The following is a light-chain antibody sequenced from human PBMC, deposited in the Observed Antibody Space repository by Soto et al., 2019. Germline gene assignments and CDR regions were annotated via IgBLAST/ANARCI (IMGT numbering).Light chain of an antibody. CDR1: SSDVGGYNY. J-gene: IGLJ1*01. V-gene: IGLV2-11*01. Sequence: QSALTQPRSVSGSPGQSVTISCTGTSSDVGGYNYVSWYQQHPDKAPKLMIYDVRKRPSGVPDRFSGSKSGNTASLTISGLQAEDEADYYCCSYAGSYTFYVFGTGTKVTVL. CDR2: DVR. CDR3: CSYAGSYTFYV.